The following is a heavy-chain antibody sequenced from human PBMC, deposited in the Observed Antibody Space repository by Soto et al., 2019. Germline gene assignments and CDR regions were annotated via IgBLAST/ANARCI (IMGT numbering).Heavy chain of an antibody. Sequence: SETLSLTCTVSGGSISSGDYYWSWIRQPPGKGLEWIGYIYYSGSTYYNPSFKSRVTISVDTSKNQFSLKLSSVTAADTAVYYCARDFYDILTGSRWLDPWGQGTLVTVSS. CDR2: IYYSGST. J-gene: IGHJ5*02. D-gene: IGHD3-9*01. CDR1: GGSISSGDYY. V-gene: IGHV4-30-4*01. CDR3: ARDFYDILTGSRWLDP.